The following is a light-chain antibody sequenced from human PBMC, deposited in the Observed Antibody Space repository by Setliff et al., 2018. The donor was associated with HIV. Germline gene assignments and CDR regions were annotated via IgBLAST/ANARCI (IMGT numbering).Light chain of an antibody. J-gene: IGLJ1*01. CDR3: SSYAGSNIYV. CDR2: EVS. CDR1: SGDVGGYNY. Sequence: QSALTQPPSASGSPGQSVTISCTGTSGDVGGYNYVSRYQQHPGKAPKLMIYEVSQRPSGVPDRFSGSKSGDTASLTVSGLQAEDEADYFCSSYAGSNIYVFGTGTKVTVL. V-gene: IGLV2-8*01.